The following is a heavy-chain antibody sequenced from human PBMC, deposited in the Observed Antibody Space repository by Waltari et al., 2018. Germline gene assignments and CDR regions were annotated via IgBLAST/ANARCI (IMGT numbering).Heavy chain of an antibody. CDR2: ISGSGGST. V-gene: IGHV3-23*01. CDR1: GFTFSSYA. D-gene: IGHD3-10*01. J-gene: IGHJ4*02. Sequence: EVQLLESGGGLVQPGGSLRLSCAASGFTFSSYAMSWVRQAPGQGLEWVSAISGSGGSTYYADSVKGRFTISRDNSKNTLYLQMNSLRAEDTAVYYCAKETASDPYYYGSGSLFDYWGQGTLVTVSS. CDR3: AKETASDPYYYGSGSLFDY.